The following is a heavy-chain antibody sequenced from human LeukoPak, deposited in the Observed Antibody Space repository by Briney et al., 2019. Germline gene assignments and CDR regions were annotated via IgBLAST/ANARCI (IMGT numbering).Heavy chain of an antibody. V-gene: IGHV4-59*12. CDR1: GGSISSYY. J-gene: IGHJ4*02. CDR2: IYYSGST. D-gene: IGHD6-19*01. Sequence: SETLSLTCTVSGGSISSYYWSWIRQPPGKGLEWIGYIYYSGSTNYNPSLKSRVTISVDTSKNQFSLKLSSVTAADTAVYYCAKISYSSNIDYWGQGTLVTVSS. CDR3: AKISYSSNIDY.